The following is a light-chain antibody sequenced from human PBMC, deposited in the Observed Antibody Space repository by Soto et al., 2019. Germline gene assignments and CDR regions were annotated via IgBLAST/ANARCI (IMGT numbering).Light chain of an antibody. CDR1: SSDVGRYDY. CDR2: DVN. Sequence: QSALTQPRSVSGSPGQSVTISCTGTSSDVGRYDYVSWYQHHPGKAPKLLIYDVNKWPSGVPDRFSGSKSGNTASLSISGLQAEDEADYYCQSYDTSLSGVIFGAGTKLTVL. CDR3: QSYDTSLSGVI. V-gene: IGLV2-11*01. J-gene: IGLJ2*01.